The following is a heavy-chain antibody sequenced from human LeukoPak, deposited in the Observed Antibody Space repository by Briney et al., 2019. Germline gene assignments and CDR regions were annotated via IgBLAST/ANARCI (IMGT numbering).Heavy chain of an antibody. D-gene: IGHD5-24*01. CDR2: IWYDGSNK. J-gene: IGHJ3*02. Sequence: QPGGSLRLSCAASGFTFSSYGMHWVRQAPGKGLEWVAVIWYDGSNKYYADSVKGRFTISRDNAKKSLYLQMNSLRAEDTAVYYCVRDVQFAFDIWGQGTMVTVSS. V-gene: IGHV3-33*01. CDR1: GFTFSSYG. CDR3: VRDVQFAFDI.